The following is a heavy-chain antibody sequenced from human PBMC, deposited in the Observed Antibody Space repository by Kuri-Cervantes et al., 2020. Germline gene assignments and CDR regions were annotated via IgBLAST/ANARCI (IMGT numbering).Heavy chain of an antibody. CDR3: ARGDALYGSGSYYSVTFDY. D-gene: IGHD3-10*01. Sequence: GGSLRLCCAASGFTVSSNYMSWVRQAPGKGLEWVSVIYSGGSTYYADSVKGRFTISRGNAKNSLYLQMNSLRAEDTAVYYCARGDALYGSGSYYSVTFDYWGQGTLVTVSS. V-gene: IGHV3-53*01. J-gene: IGHJ4*02. CDR1: GFTVSSNY. CDR2: IYSGGST.